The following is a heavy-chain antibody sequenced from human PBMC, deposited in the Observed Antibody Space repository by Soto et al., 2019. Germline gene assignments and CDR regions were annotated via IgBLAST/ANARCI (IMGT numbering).Heavy chain of an antibody. CDR3: TGRRFYDSSMHA. CDR2: IYQGGNT. Sequence: SETLSLTCAVSGYSISNDYFWGWIRQSPGKGLEWLATIYQGGNTFYNPSLGRRVSISLDTSKNHFALRLTSVTATDTALYYCTGRRFYDSSMHAWGPGILVTVSS. CDR1: GYSISNDYF. V-gene: IGHV4-38-2*01. J-gene: IGHJ5*02. D-gene: IGHD3-16*01.